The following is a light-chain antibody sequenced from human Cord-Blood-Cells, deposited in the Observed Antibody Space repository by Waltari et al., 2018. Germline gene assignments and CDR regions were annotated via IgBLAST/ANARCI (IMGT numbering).Light chain of an antibody. Sequence: EIVMTQSPATLSVPPGERATLSCRASPCVSSNLAWYQQKPGQAPRLLIYGAYTRATGIPARFSGSESGTEFTLTSSSLQSGDFAVYYCQQYKNWPALTFGGGTKVEIK. CDR2: GAY. J-gene: IGKJ4*02. CDR1: PCVSSN. V-gene: IGKV3-15*01. CDR3: QQYKNWPALT.